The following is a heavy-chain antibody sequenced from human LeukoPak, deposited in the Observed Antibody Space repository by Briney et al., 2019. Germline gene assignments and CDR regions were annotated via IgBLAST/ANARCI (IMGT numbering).Heavy chain of an antibody. D-gene: IGHD6-13*01. J-gene: IGHJ4*02. CDR1: GFTFSDYY. CDR3: ARVGLTTAAGIYDY. CDR2: ISGTSSPK. V-gene: IGHV3-11*06. Sequence: GGSLRLSRAASGFTFSDYYMTWIRQAPGKGLEWLSYISGTSSPKNYADSVKGRFTIYRDNAENSLYLQRNGLRAEGTAVYFCARVGLTTAAGIYDYWGQETLVTVSS.